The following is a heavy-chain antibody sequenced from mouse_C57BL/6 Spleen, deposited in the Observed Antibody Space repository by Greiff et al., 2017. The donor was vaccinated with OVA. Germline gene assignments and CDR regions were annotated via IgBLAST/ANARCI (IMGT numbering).Heavy chain of an antibody. CDR2: IDPSDSYT. V-gene: IGHV1-69*01. D-gene: IGHD2-1*01. CDR3: ARWKIYYGLDY. Sequence: QVQLQQPGAELVMPGASVKLSCKASGYTFTSYWMHWVKQRPGQGLEWIGEIDPSDSYTNYNQKFKGKSTLTVDKSSSTAYMQLSSLTSEDSAVYYCARWKIYYGLDYWGQGTTLTVSS. CDR1: GYTFTSYW. J-gene: IGHJ2*01.